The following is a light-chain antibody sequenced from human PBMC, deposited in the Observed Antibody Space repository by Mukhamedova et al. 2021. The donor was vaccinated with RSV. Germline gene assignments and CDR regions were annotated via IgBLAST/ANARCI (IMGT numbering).Light chain of an antibody. Sequence: WYQRRVHGKAPRLLIYETSSLNGGVPSRFSGNRSGTEFTLTISSLQPDDFATYYCQHYNSYPVTFGGGTKVEIK. J-gene: IGKJ4*01. V-gene: IGKV1-5*03. CDR2: ETS. CDR3: QHYNSYPVT.